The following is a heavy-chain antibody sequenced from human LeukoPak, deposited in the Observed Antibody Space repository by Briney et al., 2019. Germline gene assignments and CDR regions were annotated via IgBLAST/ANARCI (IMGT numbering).Heavy chain of an antibody. CDR2: IYYSGST. J-gene: IGHJ4*02. Sequence: PSETLSLTCTVSGGSISSYYWSWIRQPPGKGLEWIGYIYYSGSTNYNPSLKSRVTISVDTSKNQFSLKLSSVTAADTAVYYCARGYCSSTSCPSDGYSSGCDYWGQGTLVTVSS. CDR3: ARGYCSSTSCPSDGYSSGCDY. D-gene: IGHD2-2*01. CDR1: GGSISSYY. V-gene: IGHV4-59*12.